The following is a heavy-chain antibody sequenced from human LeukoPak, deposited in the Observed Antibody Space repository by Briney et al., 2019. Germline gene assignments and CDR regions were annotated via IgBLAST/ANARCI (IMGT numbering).Heavy chain of an antibody. Sequence: GGSLRLSCAASGFTVSSNHMSWVRQAPGKGLEWVSVIYSGGSTYYADSVKGRFTISRDNSKNMLYLQMNSLRAEDTAVYYCARDGLGVYCSGASCGVGWGQGTLVTVSS. D-gene: IGHD2-15*01. CDR2: IYSGGST. CDR3: ARDGLGVYCSGASCGVG. V-gene: IGHV3-66*01. CDR1: GFTVSSNH. J-gene: IGHJ4*02.